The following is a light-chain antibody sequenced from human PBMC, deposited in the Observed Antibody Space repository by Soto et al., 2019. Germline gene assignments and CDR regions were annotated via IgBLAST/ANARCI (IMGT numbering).Light chain of an antibody. CDR2: DAS. J-gene: IGKJ2*01. Sequence: EIVLTQSPGTLSLSPGEVATLSCRASQSISSNFLAWFQQKPGQAPRLLIHDASSRATGIPDRFSGSGSGTDFTLSISRLEPEDFAVYYCHQYGSSPLTFGQGTKLEIK. CDR1: QSISSNF. V-gene: IGKV3-20*01. CDR3: HQYGSSPLT.